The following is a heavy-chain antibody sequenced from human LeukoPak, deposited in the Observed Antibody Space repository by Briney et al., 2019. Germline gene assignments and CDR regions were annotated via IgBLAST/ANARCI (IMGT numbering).Heavy chain of an antibody. J-gene: IGHJ4*02. CDR1: GGSFSGYY. V-gene: IGHV4-34*01. Sequence: LETLSLTCAVYGGSFSGYYWSWIRQPPGKGLEWIGEINHSGSTNYNPSLKSRVTISVDTSKNQFSLKLSSVTAADTAVYYCARGPRYRFDYWGQGTLVTVSS. D-gene: IGHD3-9*01. CDR2: INHSGST. CDR3: ARGPRYRFDY.